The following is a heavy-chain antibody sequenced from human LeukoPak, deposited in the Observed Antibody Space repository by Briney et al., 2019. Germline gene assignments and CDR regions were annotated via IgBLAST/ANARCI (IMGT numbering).Heavy chain of an antibody. D-gene: IGHD6-13*01. CDR2: IKQDGSEK. CDR1: GVSVSDYW. Sequence: GGSLRLSCAVSGVSVSDYWMAWVRQAPGKGLELVANIKQDGSEKNYVDSVRGRFTISRDNAENSLFLQMNSLSVEHTAVYYCAREWQGGIAAAGTRIEGDYWGQGTLVAVSS. CDR3: AREWQGGIAAAGTRIEGDY. J-gene: IGHJ4*02. V-gene: IGHV3-7*01.